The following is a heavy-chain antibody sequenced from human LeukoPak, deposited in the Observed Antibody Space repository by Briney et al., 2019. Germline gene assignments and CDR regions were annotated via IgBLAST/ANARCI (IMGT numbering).Heavy chain of an antibody. CDR2: ISPSGGAT. D-gene: IGHD1-26*01. CDR1: GYTFTNYY. Sequence: GASVEVSCKASGYTFTNYYIYWVRQAPGQGLEWMGWISPSGGATNYAQRFQGRVTMTRDTSISTAYMELRSLRSDDTAVYYCARDSYSSFWGQGTLVTVSS. CDR3: ARDSYSSF. V-gene: IGHV1-2*02. J-gene: IGHJ4*02.